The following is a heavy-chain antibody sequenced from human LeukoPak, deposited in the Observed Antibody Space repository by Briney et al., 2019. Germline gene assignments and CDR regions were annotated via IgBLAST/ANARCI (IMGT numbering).Heavy chain of an antibody. Sequence: PGGSLRLSCAASGFTFSSYDMHWVRQATGKGLEWVSVIGTAGDTYYPGSVKGRFTISRENAKNSLYLQMNSLRAEDTAVYYCARDPSTAMVTYGYFDYWAQGTLVTVSS. CDR1: GFTFSSYD. CDR3: ARDPSTAMVTYGYFDY. J-gene: IGHJ4*02. V-gene: IGHV3-13*04. D-gene: IGHD5-18*01. CDR2: IGTAGDT.